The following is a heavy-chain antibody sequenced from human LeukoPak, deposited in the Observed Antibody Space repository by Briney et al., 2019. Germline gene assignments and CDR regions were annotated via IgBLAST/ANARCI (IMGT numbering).Heavy chain of an antibody. J-gene: IGHJ1*01. V-gene: IGHV3-74*01. D-gene: IGHD3-10*01. Sequence: GGSLRLSCAASGFTFIGAWLHWVRQAPGKGLVWVSRINNDGTTTKYADSVKGRFTISRDNAKNTLYLQMNSLRAEDTAVYYCARVSGPGMNEYFHLWGHGTLVTVSS. CDR1: GFTFIGAW. CDR3: ARVSGPGMNEYFHL. CDR2: INNDGTTT.